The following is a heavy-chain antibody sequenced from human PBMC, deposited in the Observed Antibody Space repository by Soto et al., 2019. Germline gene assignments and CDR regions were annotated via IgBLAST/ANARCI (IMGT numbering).Heavy chain of an antibody. J-gene: IGHJ5*02. Sequence: TSETLSLTCTVSGGSISSGGYYWSWIRQHPGKGLEWIGYIYYSGSTYYNPSLKSRVTISVDTSKNQFSLKLSSVTAEDTAVYYCTTVINTVTFDHWGQGTLVTVSS. V-gene: IGHV4-31*03. CDR2: IYYSGST. D-gene: IGHD4-17*01. CDR1: GGSISSGGYY. CDR3: TTVINTVTFDH.